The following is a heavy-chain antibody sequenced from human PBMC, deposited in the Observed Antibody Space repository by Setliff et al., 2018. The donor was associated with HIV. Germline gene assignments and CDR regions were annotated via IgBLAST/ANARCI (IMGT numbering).Heavy chain of an antibody. J-gene: IGHJ1*01. CDR1: GGSISSGGYY. Sequence: ASETLSLTCTVSGGSISSGGYYWSWIRQHPGKGLEWIGYIYYSGTTHYNPSLKSRVFISVDTSKNQFSLKLSSVTAADTAVYYCARVPTSSWYVTTQRTKEYFYHWGQGTLVTVSS. CDR3: ARVPTSSWYVTTQRTKEYFYH. CDR2: IYYSGTT. V-gene: IGHV4-31*03. D-gene: IGHD6-13*01.